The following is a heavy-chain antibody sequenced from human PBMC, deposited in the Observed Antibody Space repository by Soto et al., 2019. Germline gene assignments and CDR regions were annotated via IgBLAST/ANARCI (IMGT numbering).Heavy chain of an antibody. V-gene: IGHV1-58*02. J-gene: IGHJ6*02. Sequence: SVKVSCKASGFTFTNSAMQWVRQARGQRLEWIGWIVVGSGNTNYAQKFQERVTITRDMSTTTAYMVLSSLRSEDTALYYCAASYFDWSLAETYGMDVWGQGTTVTVSS. D-gene: IGHD3-9*01. CDR3: AASYFDWSLAETYGMDV. CDR1: GFTFTNSA. CDR2: IVVGSGNT.